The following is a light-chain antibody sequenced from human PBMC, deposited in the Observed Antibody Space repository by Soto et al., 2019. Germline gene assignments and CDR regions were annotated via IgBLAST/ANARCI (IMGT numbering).Light chain of an antibody. Sequence: DIQMTQSPSPLSASVGDSVTITCRASQGISSYLAWYQQKPGKAPKLLIYAASTLQSGVPSRFSGSGSGTDFTLTISSLQPEDFATYYCPQLNSYPPTFGQGTKADI. CDR2: AAS. CDR1: QGISSY. V-gene: IGKV1-9*01. CDR3: PQLNSYPPT. J-gene: IGKJ1*01.